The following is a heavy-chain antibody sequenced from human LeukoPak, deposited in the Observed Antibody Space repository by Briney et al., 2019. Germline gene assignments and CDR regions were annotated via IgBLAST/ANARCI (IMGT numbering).Heavy chain of an antibody. J-gene: IGHJ6*03. Sequence: SETLSLTCAVYGGSFSGYYWSWIRQPPGKGLEWIGEINHSGSTYYNPSLKSRVTISVDTSKNQFSLKLSSVTAADTAVYYCARQPPPYGSGRGYYYYYMDVWGKGTTVTVSS. CDR1: GGSFSGYY. CDR3: ARQPPPYGSGRGYYYYYMDV. CDR2: INHSGST. D-gene: IGHD3-10*01. V-gene: IGHV4-34*01.